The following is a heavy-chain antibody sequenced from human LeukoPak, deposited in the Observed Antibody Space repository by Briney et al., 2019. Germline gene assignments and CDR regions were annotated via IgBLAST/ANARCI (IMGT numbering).Heavy chain of an antibody. D-gene: IGHD2-15*01. CDR3: AREKDTKEPYFDY. CDR1: GYTFTGLY. V-gene: IGHV1-2*02. CDR2: INPKSGAT. J-gene: IGHJ4*02. Sequence: ASMKVSFKASGYTFTGLYIHWVRQAPGQGLEWMGWINPKSGATDYAQKFQGRVTMTRDTSTDTTYMELSRLRSDDTAVYFCAREKDTKEPYFDYWGQGTLVTVSS.